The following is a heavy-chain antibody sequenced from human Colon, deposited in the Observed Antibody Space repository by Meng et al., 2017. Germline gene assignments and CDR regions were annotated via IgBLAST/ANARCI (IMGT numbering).Heavy chain of an antibody. CDR2: INDRGGRT. CDR3: AKGRWGYCFGGSCYPEI. CDR1: GFTFSNYA. Sequence: GGSLRLSCAASGFTFSNYAVSWVRQAPGKGLEWVSAINDRGGRTFYADSVRGRFTISRDNSNNTFFLQMTNLRAEDTAIYYCAKGRWGYCFGGSCYPEIWGQGRLVTVSS. J-gene: IGHJ4*02. V-gene: IGHV3-23*01. D-gene: IGHD2-15*01.